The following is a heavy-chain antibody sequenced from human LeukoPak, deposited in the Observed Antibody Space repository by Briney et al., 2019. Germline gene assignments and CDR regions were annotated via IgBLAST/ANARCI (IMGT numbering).Heavy chain of an antibody. V-gene: IGHV3-30*02. D-gene: IGHD3-22*01. CDR3: ATPPYYYDSSGSHDY. CDR1: GFTVTNNY. J-gene: IGHJ4*02. Sequence: GGSLRLSCAASGFTVTNNYMSWVRQAPGKGLQWVAFIRYDGSDKYYADSVKGRFTISRDNSKNTLYLQMNSLRAEDTAVYYCATPPYYYDSSGSHDYWGQGTLVTVSS. CDR2: IRYDGSDK.